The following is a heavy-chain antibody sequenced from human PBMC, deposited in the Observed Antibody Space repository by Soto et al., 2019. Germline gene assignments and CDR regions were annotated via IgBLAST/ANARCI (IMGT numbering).Heavy chain of an antibody. Sequence: QVQLQESGPGLVKPSETLSLTCTVSGGSISSYYWSWIRQPPGKGLEWIGYMYNTGSTVYNPSLKSRVTISVDTSKNQFSLKLNAVTAAHTAVYYCARDLWGYCGTDCYPLDVWGQGTTVTVSS. CDR2: MYNTGST. J-gene: IGHJ6*02. CDR1: GGSISSYY. CDR3: ARDLWGYCGTDCYPLDV. V-gene: IGHV4-59*01. D-gene: IGHD2-21*02.